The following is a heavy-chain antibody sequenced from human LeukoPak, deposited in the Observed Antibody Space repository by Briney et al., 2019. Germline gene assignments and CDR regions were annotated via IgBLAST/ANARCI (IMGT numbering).Heavy chain of an antibody. V-gene: IGHV3-43*02. J-gene: IGHJ4*02. CDR3: AKDLSVGGPTYYFDY. D-gene: IGHD3-16*01. CDR2: ISGDGGST. Sequence: GGSMRLSCAASGFTFYDYAMHWVRQAPGKGLEWVSLISGDGGSTYYADSVKGRFTISRDNSKNSLYLQMNSLRTEDTALYYCAKDLSVGGPTYYFDYWGQGTLVTVSS. CDR1: GFTFYDYA.